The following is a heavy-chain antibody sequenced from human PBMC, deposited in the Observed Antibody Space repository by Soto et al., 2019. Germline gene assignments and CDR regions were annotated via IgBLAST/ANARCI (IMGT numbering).Heavy chain of an antibody. J-gene: IGHJ3*01. V-gene: IGHV1-2*02. D-gene: IGHD2-15*01. Sequence: ASVKVSCKASGYTFSDYYMHWVRQSPGQGLECMGWISPNNGATNYAQKFQDRVTMTRDASITTAYMELSRLRSDDTAVYYCARGGEFCSTGSCNSSLGDAFDVWGQGTTVTASS. CDR3: ARGGEFCSTGSCNSSLGDAFDV. CDR2: ISPNNGAT. CDR1: GYTFSDYY.